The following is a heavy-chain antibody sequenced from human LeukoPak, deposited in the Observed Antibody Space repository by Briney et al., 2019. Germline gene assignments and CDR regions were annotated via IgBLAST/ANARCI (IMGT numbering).Heavy chain of an antibody. V-gene: IGHV1-69*04. D-gene: IGHD1-26*01. Sequence: SVKVSCKASGGTFSSYAISWVRQAPGQGLEWMGRIIPILGIANYAQKFQGRVTITADKSTSTDYMELSSLRSEDTAVYYCAREISGSYGVDYWGQGTLVTVSS. CDR2: IIPILGIA. J-gene: IGHJ4*02. CDR3: AREISGSYGVDY. CDR1: GGTFSSYA.